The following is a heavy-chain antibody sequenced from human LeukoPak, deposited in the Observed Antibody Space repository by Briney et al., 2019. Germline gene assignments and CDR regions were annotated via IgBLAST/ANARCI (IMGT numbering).Heavy chain of an antibody. CDR3: ASGSRRLGRWIGRDYYYGMDV. V-gene: IGHV4-31*03. J-gene: IGHJ6*02. CDR1: GGSISSGGYY. Sequence: SETLSLTCTVSGGSISSGGYYWSWIRQHPGKGLEWIGYIYYSGSTYYNPSLKSRVTISVDTSKNQFSLKLSSVTAADTAVYYCASGSRRLGRWIGRDYYYGMDVWGQGTTVTVSS. D-gene: IGHD1-26*01. CDR2: IYYSGST.